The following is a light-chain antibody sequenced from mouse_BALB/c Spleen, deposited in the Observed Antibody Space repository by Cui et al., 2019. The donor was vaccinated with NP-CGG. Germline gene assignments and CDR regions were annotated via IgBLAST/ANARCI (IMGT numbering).Light chain of an antibody. CDR2: GTN. J-gene: IGLJ1*01. CDR1: IGAVTTINY. CDR3: ALWYSNHWV. Sequence: AALTPAPAPTTSPGETVTLTCRSSIGAVTTINYANWVQEKPDHLFTGLIGGTNNRAPGVPARFSGSLIGDKAALTITGAQTEDEAIYFCALWYSNHWVFGGGTKLTVL. V-gene: IGLV1*01.